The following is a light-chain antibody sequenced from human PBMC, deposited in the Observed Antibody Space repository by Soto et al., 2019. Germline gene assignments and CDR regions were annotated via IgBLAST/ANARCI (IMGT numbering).Light chain of an antibody. CDR1: QSVSSSY. V-gene: IGKV3D-20*01. CDR3: QQYGSAPYT. CDR2: DAS. Sequence: EIVLTQSPATLSLSPGERATLSCGASQSVSSSYLAWYQQNPGLAPRLLIYDASSRDTGIQDRVSGSGSGTDFTLTISRLEPEDLEVYYCQQYGSAPYTFGHGTKLEIK. J-gene: IGKJ2*01.